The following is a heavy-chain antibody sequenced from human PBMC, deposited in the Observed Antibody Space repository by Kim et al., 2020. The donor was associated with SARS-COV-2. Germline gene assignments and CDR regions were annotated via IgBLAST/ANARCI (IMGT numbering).Heavy chain of an antibody. D-gene: IGHD6-13*01. J-gene: IGHJ6*02. Sequence: GESLKISCKGSGYSFTSYWIGWVRQMPGKGLEWMGIIYPGDSDTRYSPSFQGQVTISADKSISTAYLQWSSLKASDTAMYYCATTDTFGPGASSNVFFRGIGSSYPSVWGQGTTVTVSS. V-gene: IGHV5-51*01. CDR1: GYSFTSYW. CDR2: IYPGDSDT. CDR3: ATTDTFGPGASSNVFFRGIGSSYPSV.